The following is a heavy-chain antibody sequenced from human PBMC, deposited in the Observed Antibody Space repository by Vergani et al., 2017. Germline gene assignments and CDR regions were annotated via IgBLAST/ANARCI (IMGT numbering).Heavy chain of an antibody. CDR3: ARDRRSIAAAGNDWYFDL. Sequence: QVQLVQSGAEVKKPGSSVKVSCKASGGTFSSYAISWVRQAPGQRLEWMGGIIPIFGTANYAQKFQGRVTLTADESTSTAYMELSSLRSEDTAVYYCARDRRSIAAAGNDWYFDLWGRGTLVTVSS. J-gene: IGHJ2*01. D-gene: IGHD6-13*01. CDR1: GGTFSSYA. V-gene: IGHV1-69*13. CDR2: IIPIFGTA.